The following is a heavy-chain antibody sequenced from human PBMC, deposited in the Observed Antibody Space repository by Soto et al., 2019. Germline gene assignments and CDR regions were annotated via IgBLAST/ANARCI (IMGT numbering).Heavy chain of an antibody. CDR2: INPTTGGA. CDR1: GYTFTGNY. J-gene: IGHJ4*02. D-gene: IGHD2-2*01. V-gene: IGHV1-2*02. CDR3: ARGYCSNIACSHYFDY. Sequence: ASVKVSCKASGYTFTGNYLHWVRQAPGQGLEWMALINPTTGGANYAQKFQGRVTMTWDTSINTAYMELSRLTSDDTAIYYCARGYCSNIACSHYFDYWGQGTLVTVSS.